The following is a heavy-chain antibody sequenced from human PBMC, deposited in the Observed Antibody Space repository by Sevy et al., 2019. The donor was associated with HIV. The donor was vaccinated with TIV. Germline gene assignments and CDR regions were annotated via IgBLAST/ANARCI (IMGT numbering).Heavy chain of an antibody. CDR2: ISYDGSNK. V-gene: IGHV3-30*03. J-gene: IGHJ4*02. Sequence: GGSLRLSCAASGFTFSSYGMHWVRQAPGKGLEWVAVISYDGSNKYYADSVKGRFTISRDNSKNTLYLQMNSLRAEDTAVYYCDRILQDDSSGYYNAVDYWGQGTLVTVSS. CDR3: DRILQDDSSGYYNAVDY. CDR1: GFTFSSYG. D-gene: IGHD3-22*01.